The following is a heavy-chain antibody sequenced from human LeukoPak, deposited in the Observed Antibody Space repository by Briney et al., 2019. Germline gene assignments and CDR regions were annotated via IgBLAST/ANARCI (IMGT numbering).Heavy chain of an antibody. CDR3: ARDGGYGIDY. CDR2: ISSSSSYI. V-gene: IGHV3-21*01. J-gene: IGHJ4*02. Sequence: GGSLRLSCAASGFTFSSYGMHWVRQAPGKGLEWVSSISSSSSYIYYADSVKGRFTITRDNAKNSLYLQMNSLRAEDTAVYYCARDGGYGIDYWGQGTLVTVSS. CDR1: GFTFSSYG. D-gene: IGHD5-18*01.